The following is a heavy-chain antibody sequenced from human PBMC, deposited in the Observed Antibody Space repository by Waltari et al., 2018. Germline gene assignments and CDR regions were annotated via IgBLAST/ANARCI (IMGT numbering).Heavy chain of an antibody. CDR3: AAYGSGSSVVY. Sequence: QVQLQESGPGLVKPSETLSLTCTVSGGSISSYYWSWIRQPPGKGLEWIGYIYYSGSTNYTPSLKSRVTISVDTSKNQFSLKLSSVTAADTAVYYCAAYGSGSSVVYWGQGTLVTVSS. J-gene: IGHJ4*02. CDR2: IYYSGST. D-gene: IGHD3-10*01. CDR1: GGSISSYY. V-gene: IGHV4-59*01.